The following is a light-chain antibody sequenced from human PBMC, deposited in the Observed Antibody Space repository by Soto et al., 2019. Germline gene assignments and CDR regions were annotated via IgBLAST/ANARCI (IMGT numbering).Light chain of an antibody. J-gene: IGKJ5*01. V-gene: IGKV3-20*01. CDR1: HGISNSY. Sequence: EIVLTQSPGTLSLSPGERATLSGRASHGISNSYLAWYQQKPGQAPRLLIYGASSRATGIPDRFSGSGSGTDFTLTISRLEPEDFAVYYCQQYGSSPPITFGQGTRLEIK. CDR3: QQYGSSPPIT. CDR2: GAS.